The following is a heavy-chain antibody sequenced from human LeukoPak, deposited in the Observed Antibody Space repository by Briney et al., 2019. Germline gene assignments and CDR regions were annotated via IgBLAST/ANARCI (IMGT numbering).Heavy chain of an antibody. D-gene: IGHD1-26*01. Sequence: PSETLSLTCAVYGGSFSGYNWSWIRQPPGKGLEWIGYIYYSVSTNYTPSLKGRVTISVDTSKNHFSLKSSSVPAADTDMYYCARHGDGGESYPRVFDYWGRGNLVTVSS. CDR2: IYYSVST. J-gene: IGHJ4*02. V-gene: IGHV4-59*08. CDR3: ARHGDGGESYPRVFDY. CDR1: GGSFSGYN.